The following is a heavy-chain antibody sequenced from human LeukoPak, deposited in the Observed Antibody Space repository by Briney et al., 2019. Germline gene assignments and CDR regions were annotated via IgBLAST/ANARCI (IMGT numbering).Heavy chain of an antibody. CDR1: GYTFTGYY. D-gene: IGHD3-10*01. CDR2: INPNSGGT. Sequence: ASVKLSCKASGYTFTGYYMHWVRQAPGQGLEWMGWINPNSGGTNYAQKFQGRVTMTRDTSISTAYMELSRLRSDDTAVYYCARGGLWFGELLSYWGQGTLVTVSS. CDR3: ARGGLWFGELLSY. J-gene: IGHJ4*02. V-gene: IGHV1-2*02.